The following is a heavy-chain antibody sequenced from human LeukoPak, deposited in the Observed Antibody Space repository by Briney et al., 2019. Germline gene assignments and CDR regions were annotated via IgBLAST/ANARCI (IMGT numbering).Heavy chain of an antibody. J-gene: IGHJ6*03. Sequence: PGGSLRLSCAASGFTFSSYAMHWVRQAPGKGLEWVAVISCDGSNKYYADSVKGRFTISRDNSKNTLYLQMNSLRAEDTAVYYCARGLAQPPWLYYYYYYMDVWGKGTTVTASS. D-gene: IGHD3-10*01. CDR1: GFTFSSYA. V-gene: IGHV3-30*04. CDR2: ISCDGSNK. CDR3: ARGLAQPPWLYYYYYYMDV.